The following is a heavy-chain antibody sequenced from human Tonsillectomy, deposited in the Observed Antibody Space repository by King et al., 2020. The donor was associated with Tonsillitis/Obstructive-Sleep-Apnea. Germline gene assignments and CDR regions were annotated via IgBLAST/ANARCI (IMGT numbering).Heavy chain of an antibody. CDR2: INPSGGST. D-gene: IGHD6-6*01. CDR1: GYTFTSYY. V-gene: IGHV1-46*01. CDR3: ARDGSVATRPLDY. J-gene: IGHJ4*02. Sequence: QLVQSGAEVKKPGASVKVSCKASGYTFTSYYIHWVRQAPGQGLEWMGIINPSGGSTSCAQKFQGRATMTRDTPTSTVYMALSSLRSEETAVYYCARDGSVATRPLDYWGQGTLVTVSS.